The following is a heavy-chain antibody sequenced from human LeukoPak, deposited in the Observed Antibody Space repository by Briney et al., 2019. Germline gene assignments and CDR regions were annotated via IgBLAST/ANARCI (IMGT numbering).Heavy chain of an antibody. V-gene: IGHV4-34*01. CDR3: ARDWARGITIFGVVTSSGWFDP. CDR2: INHSGST. Sequence: SETLSLTCAVYGGSFSGYYWSWIRQPPGKGLEWIGEINHSGSTNYNPSLKSRVTISVDTSKNQFSLKLSSVTAADTAVYYCARDWARGITIFGVVTSSGWFDPWGQGTLVTVSS. J-gene: IGHJ5*02. CDR1: GGSFSGYY. D-gene: IGHD3-3*01.